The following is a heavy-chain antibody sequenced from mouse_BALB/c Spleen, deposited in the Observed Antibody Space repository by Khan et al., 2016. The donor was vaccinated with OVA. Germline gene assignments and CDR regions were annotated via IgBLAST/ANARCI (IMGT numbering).Heavy chain of an antibody. CDR3: TRIYRSDFDY. J-gene: IGHJ2*01. D-gene: IGHD1-1*01. Sequence: IQLVQSGPELVRPGASVKISCTASGYSFTGYFMNWVMRSHGKSLEWIGRINPHIGETFYNQRFKDKATLTVDESSSTAHMELRSLASEDSAVYYCTRIYRSDFDYWGQGTTLTVSS. CDR1: GYSFTGYF. V-gene: IGHV1-20*02. CDR2: INPHIGET.